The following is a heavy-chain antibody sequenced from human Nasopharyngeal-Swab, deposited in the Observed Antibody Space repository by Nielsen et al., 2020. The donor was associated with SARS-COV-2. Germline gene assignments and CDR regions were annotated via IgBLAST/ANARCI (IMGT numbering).Heavy chain of an antibody. J-gene: IGHJ4*02. V-gene: IGHV4-39*07. Sequence: SETLSLTCTLSGGSISSSSYYWGWIRQPPGKGLERIGSIYYSGSTYYNPSLKSRVTISADTSKNQFSLKLSSVTAADTAVYYCARNLMGYLRYWGQGALVTVSP. CDR3: ARNLMGYLRY. CDR1: GGSISSSSYY. D-gene: IGHD5-12*01. CDR2: IYYSGST.